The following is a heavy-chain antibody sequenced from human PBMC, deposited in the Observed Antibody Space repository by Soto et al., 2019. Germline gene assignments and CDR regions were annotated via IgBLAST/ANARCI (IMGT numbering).Heavy chain of an antibody. CDR3: AREGCSSTSCYSRGDPRPMDV. V-gene: IGHV3-21*01. CDR2: ISSSSSYI. D-gene: IGHD2-2*01. Sequence: GGSLRLSXAASGFTFSSYSMNWVRQAPGKGLEWVSSISSSSSYIYYADSVKGRFTISRDNAKNSLYLQMNSLRAEDTAVYYCAREGCSSTSCYSRGDPRPMDVWGQGTTVTVS. CDR1: GFTFSSYS. J-gene: IGHJ6*02.